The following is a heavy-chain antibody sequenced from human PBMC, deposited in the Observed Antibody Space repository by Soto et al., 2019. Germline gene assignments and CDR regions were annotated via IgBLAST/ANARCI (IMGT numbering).Heavy chain of an antibody. Sequence: GGSLRLSCASSWFTVISNYMSWVRQAPGKGLEWVSVIYSGGSTYYADSVKGRFTISRDNSKNTLYLQMNSLRAEDTAMYYCARHRSRSYGHLDLTTKSPNFDYWGQGTLVTVSS. D-gene: IGHD5-18*01. CDR1: WFTVISNY. V-gene: IGHV3-53*01. CDR3: ARHRSRSYGHLDLTTKSPNFDY. J-gene: IGHJ4*02. CDR2: IYSGGST.